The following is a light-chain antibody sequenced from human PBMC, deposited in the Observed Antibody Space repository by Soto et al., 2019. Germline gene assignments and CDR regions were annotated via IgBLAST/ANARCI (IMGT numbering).Light chain of an antibody. CDR3: SSHGGANNFYV. CDR2: EVS. V-gene: IGLV2-8*02. Sequence: QSALTQPPSASRSPGQSVTISCTGTSSDIGAYDYVSWYQQHPGKVPKLMIYEVSKRPSGVPDRFSASKSGNTASLTVSGLQAEDEADYYCSSHGGANNFYVFGTGTKVTVL. CDR1: SSDIGAYDY. J-gene: IGLJ1*01.